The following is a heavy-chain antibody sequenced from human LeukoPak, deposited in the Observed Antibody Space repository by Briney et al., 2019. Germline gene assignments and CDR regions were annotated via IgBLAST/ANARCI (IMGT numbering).Heavy chain of an antibody. Sequence: SETLSLTCTVSGDSISSGDYYWSWIRQPAGKGLEWIGGISSSGSTNYNPSLKSRVTISVDTSKNQFSLKLSSVTAADTAVYYCARGSGYDYYYYYMDVWGKGTTVTVSS. J-gene: IGHJ6*03. CDR1: GDSISSGDYY. V-gene: IGHV4-61*02. CDR2: ISSSGST. D-gene: IGHD5-12*01. CDR3: ARGSGYDYYYYYMDV.